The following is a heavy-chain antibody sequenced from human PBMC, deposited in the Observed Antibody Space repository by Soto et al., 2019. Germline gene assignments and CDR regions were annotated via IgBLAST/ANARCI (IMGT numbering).Heavy chain of an antibody. CDR2: ISGSGGST. CDR3: AKSNDFWSGYFYARAFDI. CDR1: GFTFSSYA. V-gene: IGHV3-23*01. D-gene: IGHD3-3*01. J-gene: IGHJ3*02. Sequence: TGGSLRLSCAASGFTFSSYAMSWVRQAPGKGLEWVSAISGSGGSTYYADSVKGRFTISRDNSKNTLYLQMNSLRAEDTAVYYCAKSNDFWSGYFYARAFDIWGQGTMVTVSS.